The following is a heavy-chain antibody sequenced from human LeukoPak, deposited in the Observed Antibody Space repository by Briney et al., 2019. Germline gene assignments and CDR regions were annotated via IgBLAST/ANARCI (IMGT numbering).Heavy chain of an antibody. J-gene: IGHJ4*02. D-gene: IGHD1-14*01. V-gene: IGHV3-9*01. CDR3: ARNDFDY. CDR2: ISWNSGSI. CDR1: GFTFDDYA. Sequence: GRSLRLSCAASGFTFDDYAMHWVRQAPGKGLEWVSGISWNSGSIGYADSVKGRFTISRDNAKSSLYLQMNSLRAEDTAVYYCARNDFDYWGQGTLVTVSS.